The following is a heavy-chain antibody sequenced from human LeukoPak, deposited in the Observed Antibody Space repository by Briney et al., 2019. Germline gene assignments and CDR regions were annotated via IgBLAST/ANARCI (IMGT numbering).Heavy chain of an antibody. Sequence: GESLKISCKGSGYSFTNYWIGWVRQMPGKGLEWMGIIYPGDSDTTYSPSFQGQVTISADKSISTAYPQWSSLKASDTAMYYCARHGRGDAAGADYWGQGTLVTVSS. CDR1: GYSFTNYW. CDR3: ARHGRGDAAGADY. V-gene: IGHV5-51*01. D-gene: IGHD3-10*01. CDR2: IYPGDSDT. J-gene: IGHJ4*02.